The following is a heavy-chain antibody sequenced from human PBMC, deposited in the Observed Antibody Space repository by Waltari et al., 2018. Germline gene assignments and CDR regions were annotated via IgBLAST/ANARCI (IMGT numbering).Heavy chain of an antibody. CDR2: ISSSGSTI. CDR1: GFTFSSYE. Sequence: EVQLVESGGGLVQPGGSLRLSCAASGFTFSSYEMNWVRKAPGKGLDGVSYISSSGSTIYYADSVKGRFTISRDNAKNSLYLQMNSLRAEDTAVYYCARERGGYYDSSGYYYYYYGMDVWGQGTTVTVSS. V-gene: IGHV3-48*03. D-gene: IGHD3-22*01. J-gene: IGHJ6*02. CDR3: ARERGGYYDSSGYYYYYYGMDV.